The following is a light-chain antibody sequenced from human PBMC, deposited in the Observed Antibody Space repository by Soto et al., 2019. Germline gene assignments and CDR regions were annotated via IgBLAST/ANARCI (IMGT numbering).Light chain of an antibody. Sequence: EIVLTQSPGTLPLSPGERAALSCRASQIVSSHLAWYQQKPGQAPRLLIYDASNRATGIPARFSGSGSGTDFTLTISSLEPEDFAVYYCQQRSNSEITFGPGTKVDIK. V-gene: IGKV3-11*01. CDR2: DAS. J-gene: IGKJ3*01. CDR3: QQRSNSEIT. CDR1: QIVSSH.